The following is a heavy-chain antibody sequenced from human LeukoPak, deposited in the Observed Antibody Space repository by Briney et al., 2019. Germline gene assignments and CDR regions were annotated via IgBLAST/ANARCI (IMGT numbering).Heavy chain of an antibody. D-gene: IGHD3-22*01. Sequence: GGSLRLSCAASGFTFSSYAMSWVRQAPGKGLEWVSAISGSGGSTYYADSVKGRFTISRDNSKNTLYLQMNSLRAEDTAVYYCAKDGTYDSSGYYHDAFDIWGQGTMVTVSS. V-gene: IGHV3-23*01. CDR1: GFTFSSYA. CDR2: ISGSGGST. CDR3: AKDGTYDSSGYYHDAFDI. J-gene: IGHJ3*02.